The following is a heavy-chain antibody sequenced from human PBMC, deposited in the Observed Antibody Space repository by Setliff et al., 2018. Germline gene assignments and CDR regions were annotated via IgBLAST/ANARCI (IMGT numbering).Heavy chain of an antibody. CDR1: GFIFRSYA. CDR2: ISSDGANK. D-gene: IGHD6-19*01. J-gene: IGHJ4*02. V-gene: IGHV3-30*04. CDR3: ARGGWYEVDN. Sequence: GGSLRLSCAASGFIFRSYAMHWVRQAPGKGLEWVAVISSDGANKYYADSVKGRFTISRDNSRNTLYLQMNSLRAEDTAVYFCARGGWYEVDNWGQGTLVTVS.